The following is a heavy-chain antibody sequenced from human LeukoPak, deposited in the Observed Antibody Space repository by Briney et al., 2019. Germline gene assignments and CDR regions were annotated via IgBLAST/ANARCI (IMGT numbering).Heavy chain of an antibody. J-gene: IGHJ4*02. CDR1: GYTFTSYG. CDR3: ARGGIVGAKGPPFDY. D-gene: IGHD1-26*01. CDR2: ISVYNGNT. Sequence: GASVKVSCKASGYTFTSYGISWLRQAPGQGLEWMGWISVYNGNTNYAQKLQGRVTMTTDTSTSTAYMELRSLRSDDTAVYYCARGGIVGAKGPPFDYWGQGTLVTVSS. V-gene: IGHV1-18*01.